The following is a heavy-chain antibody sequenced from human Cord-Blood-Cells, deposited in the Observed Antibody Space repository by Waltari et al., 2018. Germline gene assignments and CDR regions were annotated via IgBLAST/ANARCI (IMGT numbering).Heavy chain of an antibody. D-gene: IGHD7-27*01. CDR3: ARNWGSPSPIYWYFDL. J-gene: IGHJ2*01. CDR1: GYTFTGYY. Sequence: QVQLVQSGAEVKKPGASVKVSCKASGYTFTGYYMHWVRQAPGQGLEWMGWINPNSGGTNYAQKFQGRVTMTRDTSISTAYMELSRLRSDDTAVYYGARNWGSPSPIYWYFDLWGRGTLVTVSS. CDR2: INPNSGGT. V-gene: IGHV1-2*02.